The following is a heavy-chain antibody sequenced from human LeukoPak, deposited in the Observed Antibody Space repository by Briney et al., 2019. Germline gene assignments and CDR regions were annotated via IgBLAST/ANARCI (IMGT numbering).Heavy chain of an antibody. CDR1: GFTFSSYG. D-gene: IGHD3-22*01. J-gene: IGHJ4*02. Sequence: PGGSLRLSCAASGFTFSSYGMHWVRQAPGKGLEWVAVISYDGSNKYYADSVKGRFTISRDNSKNTLYLQMNSLRAEDTAVYYCAKSAYYYDSPSYFDYWGQGTLVTVSS. V-gene: IGHV3-30*18. CDR2: ISYDGSNK. CDR3: AKSAYYYDSPSYFDY.